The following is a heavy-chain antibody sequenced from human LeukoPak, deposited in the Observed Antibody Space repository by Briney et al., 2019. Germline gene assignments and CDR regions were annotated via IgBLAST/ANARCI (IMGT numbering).Heavy chain of an antibody. CDR2: INPSGGST. D-gene: IGHD1-26*01. Sequence: ASVKVSCKASGYTFTSYYMHWVRQAPGQGLEWMGIINPSGGSTSYAQKFQGRVTITADESTSTAYMELSSLRSEDTAVYYCASIRSGSYRNFDYWGQGTLVTVSS. CDR3: ASIRSGSYRNFDY. CDR1: GYTFTSYY. V-gene: IGHV1-46*01. J-gene: IGHJ4*02.